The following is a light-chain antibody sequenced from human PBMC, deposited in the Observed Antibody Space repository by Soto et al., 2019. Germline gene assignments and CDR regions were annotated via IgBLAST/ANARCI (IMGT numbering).Light chain of an antibody. Sequence: QSALTQPASVSGSPGQSITISCTGTSSDVGGYNYVSWYQQHPGEAPKLVISEVSNRPSGVSNRFSGSKSGNTASLTISGLQAEDEADYYCSSYTVNTPCVFGTGTKLTVL. CDR1: SSDVGGYNY. J-gene: IGLJ1*01. V-gene: IGLV2-14*01. CDR2: EVS. CDR3: SSYTVNTPCV.